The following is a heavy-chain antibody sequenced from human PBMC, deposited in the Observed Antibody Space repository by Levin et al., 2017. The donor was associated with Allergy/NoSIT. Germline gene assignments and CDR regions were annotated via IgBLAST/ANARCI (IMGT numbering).Heavy chain of an antibody. CDR3: ARGGDYYYYMDV. Sequence: SETLSLTCAVSSGSISSGGYSWSWIRQPPGKGLEWIGYIYHSGSTYYNPSLKSRVTISVDRSKNQFSLKLSSVTAADTAVYYCARGGDYYYYMDVWGKGTTVTVSS. V-gene: IGHV4-30-2*01. CDR2: IYHSGST. CDR1: SGSISSGGYS. D-gene: IGHD3-10*01. J-gene: IGHJ6*03.